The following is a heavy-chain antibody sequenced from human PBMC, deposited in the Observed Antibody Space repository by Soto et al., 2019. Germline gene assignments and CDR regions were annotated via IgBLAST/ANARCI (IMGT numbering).Heavy chain of an antibody. CDR3: AKDRATVTTREGGGNVPT. CDR1: GFTFSSYG. CDR2: ISYDGSNK. V-gene: IGHV3-30*18. Sequence: QVQLVESGGGVVQPGRSLRLSCAASGFTFSSYGMHWVRQAPGKGLEWVAVISYDGSNKYYADSVKGRFTISRDNSKNTLYRQMNRVRAEDTAVYYCAKDRATVTTREGGGNVPTWGQGTLVTVSS. D-gene: IGHD4-17*01. J-gene: IGHJ5*02.